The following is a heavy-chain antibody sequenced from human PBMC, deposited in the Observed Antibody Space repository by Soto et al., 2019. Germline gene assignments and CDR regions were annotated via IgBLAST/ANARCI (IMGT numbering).Heavy chain of an antibody. J-gene: IGHJ6*02. CDR1: GYTFTGYY. D-gene: IGHD2-2*01. V-gene: IGHV1-2*02. Sequence: QVQLVQSGADVKTPGASVRVSCKASGYTFTGYYVHWVREAPGQGLEWMGWINPETGGTSYAQKFQGRVTLSRDTYINTAYLELSRLRFDDAGVYFCARERYQVISDGMDVWGQGTTVTVSS. CDR3: ARERYQVISDGMDV. CDR2: INPETGGT.